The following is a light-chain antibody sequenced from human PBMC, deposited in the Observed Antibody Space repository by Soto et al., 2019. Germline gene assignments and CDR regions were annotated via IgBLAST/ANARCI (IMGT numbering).Light chain of an antibody. J-gene: IGKJ5*01. CDR2: GAS. CDR1: QSVSSSY. V-gene: IGKV3D-15*01. CDR3: QQLNNYPLT. Sequence: EILMTQSPATLSVSPGERASLSCRASQSVSSSYLAWYQQKPGQTPRLLIYGASNRATGIPDRFSGSGSGTDFTLTISSLQPEDFATYYCQQLNNYPLTFGQGTRLEIK.